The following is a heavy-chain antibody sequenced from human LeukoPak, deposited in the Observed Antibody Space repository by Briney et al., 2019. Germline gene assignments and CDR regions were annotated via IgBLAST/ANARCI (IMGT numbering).Heavy chain of an antibody. CDR2: IYYTGNT. Sequence: SETLSLTCTVSGGSISSGGYYWSWIRQHPGKGLEWIAHIYYTGNTYYNPSLKSRLTISVDTSKNHFSLRLSSMTAADTAVYYCARVPSVIDAFDIWGQGTMVTVSS. V-gene: IGHV4-31*03. J-gene: IGHJ3*02. CDR3: ARVPSVIDAFDI. D-gene: IGHD2-21*01. CDR1: GGSISSGGYY.